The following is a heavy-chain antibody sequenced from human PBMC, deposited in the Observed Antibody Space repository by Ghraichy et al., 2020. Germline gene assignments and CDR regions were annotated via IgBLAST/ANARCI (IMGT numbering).Heavy chain of an antibody. CDR1: GFTFSSYA. CDR2: ISGSGGST. D-gene: IGHD6-13*01. J-gene: IGHJ4*02. V-gene: IGHV3-23*01. Sequence: GGSLRLSCAASGFTFSSYAMSWVRQAPGKGLEWVSAISGSGGSTYYADSVKGRFTISRDNSKNTLYLQMNSLRAEDTAVYYCAKERIAAAGRSQGFDYWGQGTLVTVSS. CDR3: AKERIAAAGRSQGFDY.